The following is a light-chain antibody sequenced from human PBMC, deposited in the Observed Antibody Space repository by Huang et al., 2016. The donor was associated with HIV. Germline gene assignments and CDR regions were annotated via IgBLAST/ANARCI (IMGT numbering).Light chain of an antibody. CDR3: MQELQTPRT. V-gene: IGKV2-28*01. CDR2: LSS. Sequence: IVLTQSPLSLPVTPGEPASISCRSRPSLLHSHGYNYLDWYRQKPGQAPQLLISLSSIRASGVPDMFSGSGSVTYFTLKISRVEAEDVGVYFCMQELQTPRTFGQGTRLEIK. CDR1: PSLLHSHGYNY. J-gene: IGKJ5*01.